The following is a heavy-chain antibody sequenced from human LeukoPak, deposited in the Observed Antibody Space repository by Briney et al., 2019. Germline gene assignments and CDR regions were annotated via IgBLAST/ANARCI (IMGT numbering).Heavy chain of an antibody. CDR1: GGSINSRGYY. Sequence: NASETLSLTCTVSGGSINSRGYYWGWIRQTPGKGLEWVGSIYYSGSTFYNPSLKSRLIISVDTSKNQFSLKLSSVTAADTAVYYCARGGRVGPSSSRHWGQGTLVTVSS. J-gene: IGHJ4*02. V-gene: IGHV4-39*01. CDR3: ARGGRVGPSSSRH. CDR2: IYYSGST. D-gene: IGHD6-13*01.